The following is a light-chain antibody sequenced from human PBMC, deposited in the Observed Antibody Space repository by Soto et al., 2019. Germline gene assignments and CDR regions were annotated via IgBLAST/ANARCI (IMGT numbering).Light chain of an antibody. CDR3: CAFVRSNALL. J-gene: IGLJ2*01. Sequence: QSVLTQPASVSGSPGQSITISCTGTSSDVGSYNLVSWYQHHPGKAPKFIIYEDNKRPSGVSNRFSGSKSGNTASLTISRLQAEDEADYYCCAFVRSNALLFGGGTKLTVL. CDR2: EDN. CDR1: SSDVGSYNL. V-gene: IGLV2-23*01.